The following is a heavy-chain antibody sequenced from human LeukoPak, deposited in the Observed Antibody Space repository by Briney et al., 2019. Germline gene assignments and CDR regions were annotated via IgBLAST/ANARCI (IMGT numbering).Heavy chain of an antibody. Sequence: SETLSLTCTVSGGSISSYYWSWIRQPAGKGLEWIGRIYTSGSTNYNPSLKSRVTMSIDTSKNQFSLKLSSVTAADTAAYYCARGDIVEAFDIWGQGTMVTVSS. J-gene: IGHJ3*02. CDR3: ARGDIVEAFDI. CDR2: IYTSGST. D-gene: IGHD2-15*01. CDR1: GGSISSYY. V-gene: IGHV4-4*07.